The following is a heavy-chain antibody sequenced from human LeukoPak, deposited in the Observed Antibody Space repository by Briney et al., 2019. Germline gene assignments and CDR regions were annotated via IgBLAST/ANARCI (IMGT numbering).Heavy chain of an antibody. Sequence: SGGPLRLSCAASGFTFSSYAMHWVRQAPGKGLEWVAVISYDGSNKYYADSVKGRFTISRDNSKNTLYLQMNSLRAEDTAVYYCANTATPYYYGMDVWGQGTTVTVSS. CDR1: GFTFSSYA. V-gene: IGHV3-30-3*01. D-gene: IGHD5-18*01. CDR3: ANTATPYYYGMDV. CDR2: ISYDGSNK. J-gene: IGHJ6*02.